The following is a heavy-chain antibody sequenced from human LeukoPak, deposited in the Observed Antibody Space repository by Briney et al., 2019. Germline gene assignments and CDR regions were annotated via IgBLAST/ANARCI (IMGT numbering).Heavy chain of an antibody. CDR1: GFTFSSYG. CDR2: ISYDGSNK. J-gene: IGHJ5*02. V-gene: IGHV3-30*18. D-gene: IGHD1-1*01. Sequence: QPGRSLRLSCAASGFTFSSYGMHWVCQAPGKGLEWVAVISYDGSNKYYADSVKGRFTISRDNSKNTLYLQMNSLRAEDTAVYYCAKGRIIWNAGYYWFDPWGQGTLVTVSS. CDR3: AKGRIIWNAGYYWFDP.